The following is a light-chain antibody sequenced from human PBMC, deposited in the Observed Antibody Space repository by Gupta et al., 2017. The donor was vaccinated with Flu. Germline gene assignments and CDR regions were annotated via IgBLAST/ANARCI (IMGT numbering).Light chain of an antibody. CDR3: MQVLLTPGPT. V-gene: IGKV2-28*01. Sequence: DIVMTQSPLSLPVTTGEPASISCRSSQSLLQSNGYNYLDWYLQKPGQSPQLLIYLGSHRSSGVPDRFSGSGSGTDFTLKISRVEAEDVGIYYCMQVLLTPGPTFGGGTKVEIK. CDR1: QSLLQSNGYNY. CDR2: LGS. J-gene: IGKJ4*01.